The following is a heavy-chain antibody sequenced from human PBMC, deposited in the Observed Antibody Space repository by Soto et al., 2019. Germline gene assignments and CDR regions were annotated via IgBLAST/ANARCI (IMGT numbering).Heavy chain of an antibody. D-gene: IGHD1-26*01. CDR2: IGPESGAT. Sequence: ASVKVSCKASGYTFTGHYIHWVRQAPEQGPEWMGEIGPESGATRYAEKFQGRVTMTLDTSITTVYMELKNLSPDDTAVYYCGRGRSGQIVVFYWGQGTPVTVS. CDR3: GRGRSGQIVVFY. J-gene: IGHJ4*02. CDR1: GYTFTGHY. V-gene: IGHV1-2*02.